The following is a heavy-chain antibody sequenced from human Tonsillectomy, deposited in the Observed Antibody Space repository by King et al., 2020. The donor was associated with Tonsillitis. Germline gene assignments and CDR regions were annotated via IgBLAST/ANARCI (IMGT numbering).Heavy chain of an antibody. Sequence: MQLVQSGPEVKKPGTSVKVSCKASGFTFTSSAVQWVRQARGQRLEWIGWIVVGSGKTDYAQKFQERVTLTRDMSTSTAYMELSSLRSEDTAEYYCVADTTMVNQFDYWGQGTLVTVSS. V-gene: IGHV1-58*01. J-gene: IGHJ4*02. CDR1: GFTFTSSA. CDR2: IVVGSGKT. D-gene: IGHD5-18*01. CDR3: VADTTMVNQFDY.